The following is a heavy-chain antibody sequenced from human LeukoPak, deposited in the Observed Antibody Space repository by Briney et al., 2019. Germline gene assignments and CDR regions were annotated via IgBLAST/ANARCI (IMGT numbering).Heavy chain of an antibody. Sequence: GGSLRLSCAASGFSFSSYSMNWVRQAPGKGPEWVSSISSSSFYIYCADSVKGRFSISRDNAKSSLYLQMNSLRAEDTAVYYCAREIGGSSSPGDDAFDIWGQGTMVTVSS. J-gene: IGHJ3*02. CDR1: GFSFSSYS. V-gene: IGHV3-21*01. D-gene: IGHD6-13*01. CDR2: ISSSSFYI. CDR3: AREIGGSSSPGDDAFDI.